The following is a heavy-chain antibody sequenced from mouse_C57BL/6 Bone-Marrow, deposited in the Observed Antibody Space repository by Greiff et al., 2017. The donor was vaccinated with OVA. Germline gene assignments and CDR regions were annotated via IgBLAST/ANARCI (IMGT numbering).Heavy chain of an antibody. Sequence: EVKLLESGPGLVKPSQTVFLSCTVTGISITTGNYRWSWIRQFPGNKLEWIGYIYYSGTITYNPSLTSRTTITRDTPKNQFFLEMNSLTAEDTATYYCARDGYGSSDWYFDVWGTGTTVTVSS. CDR2: IYYSGTI. D-gene: IGHD1-1*01. CDR1: GISITTGNYR. J-gene: IGHJ1*03. CDR3: ARDGYGSSDWYFDV. V-gene: IGHV3-5*01.